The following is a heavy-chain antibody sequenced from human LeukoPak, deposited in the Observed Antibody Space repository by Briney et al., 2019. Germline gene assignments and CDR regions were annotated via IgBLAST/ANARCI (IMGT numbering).Heavy chain of an antibody. V-gene: IGHV4-39*01. CDR2: IYYNGRT. CDR1: GDSINNNNYY. D-gene: IGHD3-22*01. J-gene: IGHJ3*02. Sequence: PSETLSLTCTVSGDSINNNNYYWGWIRQPPGKGLEWIGNIYYNGRTYYSPSLKSRGTISVDTSNNQFSLKLSSVTAADTAVYYCARNSYYDNSGEGAFDIWGQGTMVTVSS. CDR3: ARNSYYDNSGEGAFDI.